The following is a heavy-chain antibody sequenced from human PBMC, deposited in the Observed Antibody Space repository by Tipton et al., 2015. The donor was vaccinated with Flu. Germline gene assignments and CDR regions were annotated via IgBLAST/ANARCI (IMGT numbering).Heavy chain of an antibody. J-gene: IGHJ2*01. CDR1: GDSIGSNYF. Sequence: TLSLTCSVSGDSIGSNYFWGWIRQPPGQGLEWIGNVHRSGHPYYNPSLKSRVTMSVDSSKNQFSLGLTSVTAADTAVYYCARQEFEGTGDYRNWYFDVWGRGTPVTVSS. V-gene: IGHV4-38-2*01. D-gene: IGHD2-8*02. CDR3: ARQEFEGTGDYRNWYFDV. CDR2: VHRSGHP.